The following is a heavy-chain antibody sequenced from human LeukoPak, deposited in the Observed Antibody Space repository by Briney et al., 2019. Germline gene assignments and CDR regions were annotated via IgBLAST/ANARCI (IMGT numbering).Heavy chain of an antibody. Sequence: GGSLRLSCAASGFIFSDYYMSWIRQAPGMGLEWVSYISRSGSIIYYADSVKGRFTISRDNAKNSLYLQMNSLRAEDTAVYYCARVSGYYFDYWGQGTLVTVSS. CDR3: ARVSGYYFDY. D-gene: IGHD1-26*01. CDR2: ISRSGSII. J-gene: IGHJ4*02. CDR1: GFIFSDYY. V-gene: IGHV3-11*01.